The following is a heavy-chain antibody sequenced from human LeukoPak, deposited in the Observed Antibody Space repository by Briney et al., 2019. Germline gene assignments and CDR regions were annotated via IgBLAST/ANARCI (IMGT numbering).Heavy chain of an antibody. D-gene: IGHD6-6*01. CDR2: SGSGVMT. J-gene: IGHJ4*02. Sequence: GGSLRLSCAASGFTFSNYAMSWVRQAPGKGLEWVSGSGSGVMTYYADSVRGRFTISRDNSKNTLYVQMNNLRAEDTAVYYCAKGRVRQLDPFDYWGQGTLVTVSS. CDR3: AKGRVRQLDPFDY. CDR1: GFTFSNYA. V-gene: IGHV3-23*01.